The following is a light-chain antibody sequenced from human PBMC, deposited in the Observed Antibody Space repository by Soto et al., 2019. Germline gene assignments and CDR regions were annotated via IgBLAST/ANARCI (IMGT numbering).Light chain of an antibody. CDR1: QTISSW. CDR3: QQYDILPIT. Sequence: DIQMTQSPSTLSGSVGDRVTITCRASQTISSWFAWYQQKPGKAPKLLIYKASTLKSGVPSRFSGSGSGTHFTFTISSLQTEDIGTYYCQQYDILPITFGRGTRLEI. J-gene: IGKJ5*01. V-gene: IGKV1-5*03. CDR2: KAS.